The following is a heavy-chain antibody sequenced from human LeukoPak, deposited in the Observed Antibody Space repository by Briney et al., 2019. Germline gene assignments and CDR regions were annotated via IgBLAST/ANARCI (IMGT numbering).Heavy chain of an antibody. CDR3: ARIQPSGSFDY. V-gene: IGHV4-59*01. Sequence: SETLSLTCAVSGASMSSYYWSWIRQPPGKGLEWIGYIFYSGSTDYNPSLRSRVTISVDTSKNQFSLKLTSVTAADTAVYYCARIQPSGSFDYWGQGTLVTVSS. J-gene: IGHJ4*02. CDR2: IFYSGST. CDR1: GASMSSYY.